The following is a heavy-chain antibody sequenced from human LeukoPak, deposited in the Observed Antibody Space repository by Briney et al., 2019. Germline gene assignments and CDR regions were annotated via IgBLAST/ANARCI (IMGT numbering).Heavy chain of an antibody. D-gene: IGHD1-26*01. CDR3: ARGIVGATKAFDY. V-gene: IGHV4-34*01. CDR1: GGSFSGYY. J-gene: IGHJ4*02. Sequence: SETLSLTCAVYGGSFSGYYWSWIRQPPGKGLEWIGEINHSGSTNYNPSLKSRVTISVDTSKNQFSLKLSSVTAADTAVYYCARGIVGATKAFDYWGQGTLLTVSS. CDR2: INHSGST.